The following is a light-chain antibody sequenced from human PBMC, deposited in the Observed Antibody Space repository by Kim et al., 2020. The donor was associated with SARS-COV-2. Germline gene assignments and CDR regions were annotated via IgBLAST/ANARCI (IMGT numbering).Light chain of an antibody. Sequence: SVTIECPATSSDVSGYNSISWYHQHPGKTPKLTIYKVTQRPSRVPERVSGSKAGGTGSLTVSGLQAEDVADYFSGSYAGSDYPYVFGTGTKVRVL. CDR3: GSYAGSDYPYV. CDR2: KVT. V-gene: IGLV2-8*01. J-gene: IGLJ1*01. CDR1: SSDVSGYNS.